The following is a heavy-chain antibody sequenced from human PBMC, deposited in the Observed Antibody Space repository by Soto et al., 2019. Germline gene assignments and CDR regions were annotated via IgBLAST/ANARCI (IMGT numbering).Heavy chain of an antibody. CDR1: GFTVSSNY. V-gene: IGHV3-66*01. J-gene: IGHJ3*02. CDR3: ARVSPAYCGGDCYRGGAFDI. D-gene: IGHD2-21*02. Sequence: EVQLVESGGGLVQPGGSLRLSCAASGFTVSSNYMSWVRQAPGKGLEWVSVIYSGGSTYYADSVKGRFTISRDNSKNKLYLQMNSLRAEDTAVYYCARVSPAYCGGDCYRGGAFDIWGQGTMVTVSS. CDR2: IYSGGST.